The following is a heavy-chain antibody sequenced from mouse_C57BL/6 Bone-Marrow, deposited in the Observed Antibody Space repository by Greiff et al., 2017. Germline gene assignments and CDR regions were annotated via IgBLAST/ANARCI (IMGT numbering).Heavy chain of an antibody. J-gene: IGHJ4*01. Sequence: QVQLQQPGAELVMPGASVKLSCKASGYTFTSYWMHWVKQRPGHGLEWIGEIVPSDSYTNYNQKFKGKSTLTADKSSSAAYMQLSSLTSEDSAVYYCARESYYGSSLYYYAMDVWGTGTSVTVSS. CDR1: GYTFTSYW. V-gene: IGHV1-69*01. CDR3: ARESYYGSSLYYYAMDV. D-gene: IGHD1-1*01. CDR2: IVPSDSYT.